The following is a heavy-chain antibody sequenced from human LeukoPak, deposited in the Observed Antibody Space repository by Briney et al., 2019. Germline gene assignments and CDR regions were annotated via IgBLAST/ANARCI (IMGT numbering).Heavy chain of an antibody. CDR3: AREYNYYDSSGWDAFEI. V-gene: IGHV4-59*01. D-gene: IGHD3-22*01. CDR2: IYYSGST. CDR1: GGSISTYY. J-gene: IGHJ3*02. Sequence: SETLPLTCTVSGGSISTYYWNWIRQPPGKGLEWIGYIYYSGSTNYNPSLTGRVTLSVDTSKNQFSLKLSSVTAADTAVYYCAREYNYYDSSGWDAFEIWGQGTMVTVSS.